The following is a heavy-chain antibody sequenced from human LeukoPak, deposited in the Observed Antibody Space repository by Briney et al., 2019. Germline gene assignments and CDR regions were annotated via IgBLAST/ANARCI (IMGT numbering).Heavy chain of an antibody. CDR3: AREADCSGGNCYRGPFDI. V-gene: IGHV3-33*01. Sequence: GGSLRLSCAASGFTFSNYAMHWVRQAPGKGLEWVAVIWNDGSNNYYANSVKGRFTISRDNSKNTLYLQMNSLRAEDTAVYYCAREADCSGGNCYRGPFDIWGQGTMITVSS. J-gene: IGHJ3*02. CDR2: IWNDGSNN. CDR1: GFTFSNYA. D-gene: IGHD2-15*01.